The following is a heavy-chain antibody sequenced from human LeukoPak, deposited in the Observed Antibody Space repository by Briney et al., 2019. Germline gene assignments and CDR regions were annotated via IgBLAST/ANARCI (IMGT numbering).Heavy chain of an antibody. V-gene: IGHV3-23*01. CDR3: AKDQEAQQWLRGGYFDN. CDR2: ISGSAGNT. CDR1: GFTFSSYG. D-gene: IGHD5-18*01. J-gene: IGHJ4*02. Sequence: GGSLRLFCAVSGFTFSSYGMSWVRQAPGKGLEWVSGISGSAGNTNYADSVKGRFTISRDNSKNTLYLQMNSLRAEDTAVYYCAKDQEAQQWLRGGYFDNWGQGTLVTVSS.